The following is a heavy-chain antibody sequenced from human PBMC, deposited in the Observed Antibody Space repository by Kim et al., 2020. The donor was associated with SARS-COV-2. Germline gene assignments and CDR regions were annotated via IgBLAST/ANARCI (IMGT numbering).Heavy chain of an antibody. J-gene: IGHJ4*02. CDR3: ARKRWLQLPPDY. V-gene: IGHV4-34*01. Sequence: SETLSLTCAVYGGSFSGYYWSWIRQPPGKGLEWIGEINHSGSTNYNPSLKSRVTISVDTSKNQFSLKLSSVTAADTAVYYCARKRWLQLPPDYWGQGTLVTVSS. D-gene: IGHD5-12*01. CDR2: INHSGST. CDR1: GGSFSGYY.